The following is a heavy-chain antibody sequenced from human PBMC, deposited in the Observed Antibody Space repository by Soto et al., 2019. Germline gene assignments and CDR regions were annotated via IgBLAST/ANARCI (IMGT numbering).Heavy chain of an antibody. Sequence: QITLKEAGPTLVKPTQTLTLTCTFSGFSLSTSAVGVGWIRQPPGKALVWLALIYWNDDKLYRPSLKSRLTIAKDTSKNQVVLTMSNMDPVDTATYYCAHGNGFNHFDYWGQGTPVTVSA. CDR2: IYWNDDK. CDR3: AHGNGFNHFDY. D-gene: IGHD2-8*01. J-gene: IGHJ4*02. CDR1: GFSLSTSAVG. V-gene: IGHV2-5*01.